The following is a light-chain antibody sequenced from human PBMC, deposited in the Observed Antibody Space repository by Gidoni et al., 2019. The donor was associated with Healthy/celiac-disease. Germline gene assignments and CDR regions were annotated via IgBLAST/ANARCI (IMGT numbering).Light chain of an antibody. CDR3: SSYAGILGV. CDR2: EVR. J-gene: IGLJ3*02. CDR1: ISDVGGYNY. V-gene: IGLV2-8*01. Sequence: QSALTQPRSPSGSPGQSVTISCTGTISDVGGYNYVSWYQQHPGKAPKLMIYEVRNRPSGVPDRLSGSKSGNPASLTVSGLQAEDEADYSCSSYAGILGVFGGGTKLTVL.